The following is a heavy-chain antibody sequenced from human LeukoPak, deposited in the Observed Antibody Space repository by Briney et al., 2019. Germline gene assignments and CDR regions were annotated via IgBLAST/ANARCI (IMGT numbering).Heavy chain of an antibody. CDR1: GFTFSSYA. J-gene: IGHJ5*02. CDR3: VKDEVTLGGRSPNWLDP. D-gene: IGHD3-16*01. V-gene: IGHV3-23*01. CDR2: ISGSGGST. Sequence: GGSLRLSCAASGFTFSSYAMSWVRQAPGKGLEWVSAISGSGGSTYYADSVKGRFTISRDNSKNTLYLQMNSLRVEDTAVYYCVKDEVTLGGRSPNWLDPWGQGTLVTVSS.